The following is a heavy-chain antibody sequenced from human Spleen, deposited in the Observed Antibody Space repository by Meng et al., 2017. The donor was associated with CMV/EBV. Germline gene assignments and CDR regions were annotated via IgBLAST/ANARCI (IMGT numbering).Heavy chain of an antibody. CDR3: ARESGITIFGVQRPADSFDI. V-gene: IGHV3-9*01. J-gene: IGHJ3*02. Sequence: GGSLRLSCAASGFTFDDYAMHWVRQAPGKGLEWVSGISWNSGSIGYADSVKGRFTISRDNAKNSLYLQMNSLRAEDTALYYCARESGITIFGVQRPADSFDIWGQGTMVTVSS. CDR2: ISWNSGSI. CDR1: GFTFDDYA. D-gene: IGHD3-3*01.